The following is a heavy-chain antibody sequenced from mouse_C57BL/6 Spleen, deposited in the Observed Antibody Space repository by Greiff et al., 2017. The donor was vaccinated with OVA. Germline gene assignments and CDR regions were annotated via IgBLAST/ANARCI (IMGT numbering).Heavy chain of an antibody. CDR1: GFTFSSYG. CDR2: ISSGGSYT. V-gene: IGHV5-6*01. CDR3: ARRGSNYGFAY. Sequence: EVQRVESGGDLVKPGGSLKLSCAASGFTFSSYGMSWVRQTPDKRLEWVATISSGGSYTYYPDSVKGRFTISRDNAKNTLYLQMSSLKSEDTAMYYCARRGSNYGFAYWGQGTLVTVSA. D-gene: IGHD2-5*01. J-gene: IGHJ3*01.